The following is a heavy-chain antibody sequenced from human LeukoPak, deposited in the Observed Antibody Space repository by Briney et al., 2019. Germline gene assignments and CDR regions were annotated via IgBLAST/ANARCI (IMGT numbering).Heavy chain of an antibody. CDR2: IKQDGREQ. J-gene: IGHJ4*02. D-gene: IGHD3-22*01. CDR3: ARDRDYFDSSGFSN. CDR1: GFTFSSYW. Sequence: GGSLRLSCAASGFTFSSYWMSWVRQAPGKGLEWVANIKQDGREQHYVDSVKGRSTISRDNAKNSLYLQMNSLRAEDTAVYYCARDRDYFDSSGFSNWGQGTLVTVSS. V-gene: IGHV3-7*01.